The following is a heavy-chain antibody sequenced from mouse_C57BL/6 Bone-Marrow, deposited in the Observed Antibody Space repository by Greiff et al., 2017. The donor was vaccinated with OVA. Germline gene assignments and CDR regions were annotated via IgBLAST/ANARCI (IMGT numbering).Heavy chain of an antibody. J-gene: IGHJ2*01. CDR1: GYTFTSYW. CDR3: SRLHSGTRNYCDY. Sequence: QVQLQQPGAELVKPGASVKLSCKASGYTFTSYWMHWVKQRPGRGLEWIGRIDPNSGGTKYNEKFKSKATLTVDTPSSTAYMQLSSLTSEDSAVYDGSRLHSGTRNYCDYWGQGTTLTVSS. V-gene: IGHV1-72*01. D-gene: IGHD4-1*01. CDR2: IDPNSGGT.